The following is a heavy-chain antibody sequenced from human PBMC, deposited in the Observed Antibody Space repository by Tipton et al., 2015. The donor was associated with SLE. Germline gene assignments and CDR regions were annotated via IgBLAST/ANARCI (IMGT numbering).Heavy chain of an antibody. Sequence: SLRLSCAASGFTFSSYAMHWVRQAPGKGLEWVAVISYDGSNKYYADSVKGRFTISRDNSKNTLYLQMNSLRAEDTAVYYCARDLYSNNDFFDYWGQGTLVTVSS. CDR3: ARDLYSNNDFFDY. CDR1: GFTFSSYA. D-gene: IGHD4-11*01. J-gene: IGHJ4*02. CDR2: ISYDGSNK. V-gene: IGHV3-30*04.